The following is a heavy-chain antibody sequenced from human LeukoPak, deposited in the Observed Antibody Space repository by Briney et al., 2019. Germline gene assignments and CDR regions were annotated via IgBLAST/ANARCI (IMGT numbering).Heavy chain of an antibody. Sequence: SETLSLTCAVSGGSISSNTWWSWVRQPPGKGLEWIGNIYYSGSTNYNPSLKSRVTISVDTSKNQFSLKLSSVTAADTAVYYCAANYDFWSGRFDYWGQGTLVTVSS. CDR1: GGSISSNTW. D-gene: IGHD3-3*01. J-gene: IGHJ4*02. CDR2: IYYSGST. CDR3: AANYDFWSGRFDY. V-gene: IGHV4-4*02.